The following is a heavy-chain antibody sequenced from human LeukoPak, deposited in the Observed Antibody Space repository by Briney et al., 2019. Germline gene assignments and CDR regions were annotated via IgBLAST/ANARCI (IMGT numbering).Heavy chain of an antibody. CDR3: AKLRRVTMIVVEY. CDR1: GFSFSSYA. V-gene: IGHV3-23*01. Sequence: GGSLSLSCAASGFSFSSYAMSWVRQAPGKGLEWVSAISGSGGSTYYADSVKRRSTISSDTSKNTLHLRINRLTAEATAVYYCAKLRRVTMIVVEYWGPGAL. J-gene: IGHJ4*02. D-gene: IGHD3-22*01. CDR2: ISGSGGST.